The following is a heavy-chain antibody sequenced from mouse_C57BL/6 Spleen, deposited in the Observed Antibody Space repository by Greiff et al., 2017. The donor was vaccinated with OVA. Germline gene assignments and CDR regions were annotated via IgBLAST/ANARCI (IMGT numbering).Heavy chain of an antibody. CDR1: GFSLTSYG. CDR2: IWSDGST. D-gene: IGHD1-1*01. CDR3: ARHLGGSSFYAMDY. J-gene: IGHJ4*01. V-gene: IGHV2-6-1*01. Sequence: VQLQQSGPGLVAPSQSLSITCTVSGFSLTSYGVHWVRQPPGKGLEWLVVIWSDGSTTYNSALKSRLSISKDNPKSQVFLKMNSLQTDDTAMYYCARHLGGSSFYAMDYWGQGTSVTVSS.